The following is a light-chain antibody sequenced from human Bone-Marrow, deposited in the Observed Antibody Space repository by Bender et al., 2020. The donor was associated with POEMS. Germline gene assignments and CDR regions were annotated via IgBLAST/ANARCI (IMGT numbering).Light chain of an antibody. J-gene: IGLJ3*02. CDR2: EVH. CDR3: CSYADNSVWV. Sequence: SALTQPASVSGSPGQSITISCTGTSSDIGTYDLVSWYQHRPGKAPRLLIYEVHKRPSGVSTRFYGLKSGNTASLTISGLQAEDEADFYCCSYADNSVWVFGGGTKLTVL. V-gene: IGLV2-23*02. CDR1: SSDIGTYDL.